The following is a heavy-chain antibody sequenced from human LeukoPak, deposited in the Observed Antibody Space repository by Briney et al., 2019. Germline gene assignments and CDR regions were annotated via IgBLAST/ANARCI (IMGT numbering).Heavy chain of an antibody. CDR2: IYYSGST. D-gene: IGHD2-2*02. V-gene: IGHV4-39*01. CDR3: ARHGRGDIVVVPAAIPDY. J-gene: IGHJ4*02. CDR1: GGSISSTSYY. Sequence: SETLSLTCTVSGGSISSTSYYWGWIRQPPGKGLEWIGSIYYSGSTYYNSSLKSRVTIFVDTSKNQFSLRLSSVTAADTAVYYCARHGRGDIVVVPAAIPDYWGQGTLVTVSS.